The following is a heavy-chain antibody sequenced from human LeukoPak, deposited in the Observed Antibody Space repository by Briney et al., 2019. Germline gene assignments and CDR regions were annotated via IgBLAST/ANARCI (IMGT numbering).Heavy chain of an antibody. CDR1: GGSISSYY. D-gene: IGHD6-6*01. V-gene: IGHV4-59*01. CDR3: ARGSIAARNDAFDI. Sequence: PSETLSLTCTVSGGSISSYYWSWIRQPPGKGLEWIAYIYYSGSTNYNPSLKSRVTISVDTSENQFSLKLRSVTAADTAVYYCARGSIAARNDAFDIWGQGTMVTVSS. J-gene: IGHJ3*02. CDR2: IYYSGST.